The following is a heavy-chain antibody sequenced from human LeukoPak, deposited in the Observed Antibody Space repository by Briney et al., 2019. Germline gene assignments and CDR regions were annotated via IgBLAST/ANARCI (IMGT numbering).Heavy chain of an antibody. CDR1: GVSLSSYY. CDR3: GRAEELYVGSPPLYYYYLDV. Sequence: NPSETLSLTCSVSGVSLSSYYWNRIRHTPGKGLEWVGYLSYTGSTNYSPSFKSRVTISLDSSKKQIFLNMNSVTAADTAVYYCGRAEELYVGSPPLYYYYLDVWGKGTTVTVSS. D-gene: IGHD1-26*01. CDR2: LSYTGST. J-gene: IGHJ6*03. V-gene: IGHV4-59*01.